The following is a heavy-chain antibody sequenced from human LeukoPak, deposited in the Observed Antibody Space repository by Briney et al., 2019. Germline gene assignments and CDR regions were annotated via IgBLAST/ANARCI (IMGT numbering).Heavy chain of an antibody. J-gene: IGHJ6*03. D-gene: IGHD3-3*01. CDR2: ISSSSSYI. CDR3: ARVRSDSHYDFWSGYYYMDV. V-gene: IGHV3-21*01. Sequence: GGSLRLSCAASGFTFSNYSMNWVRQAPGKGLEWVSSISSSSSYIYYADSVKGRFTISRDNAKNSLYLQMNSLRAEDTAVYYCARVRSDSHYDFWSGYYYMDVWGKGTTVTVSS. CDR1: GFTFSNYS.